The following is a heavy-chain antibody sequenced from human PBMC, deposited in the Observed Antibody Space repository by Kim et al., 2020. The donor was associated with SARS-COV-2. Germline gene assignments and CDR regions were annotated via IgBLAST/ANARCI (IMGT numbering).Heavy chain of an antibody. Sequence: GGSLRLSCAASGFTFSSYSIHWVRQAPGKGLEWVAVISDDGSNKYYEDSVKGRFTISRDNSKTTLYLQINSLRVEDTAVYYCARALWFGELEGDAFDIWGQGTMVTVSS. D-gene: IGHD3-10*01. J-gene: IGHJ3*02. V-gene: IGHV3-30*04. CDR1: GFTFSSYS. CDR3: ARALWFGELEGDAFDI. CDR2: ISDDGSNK.